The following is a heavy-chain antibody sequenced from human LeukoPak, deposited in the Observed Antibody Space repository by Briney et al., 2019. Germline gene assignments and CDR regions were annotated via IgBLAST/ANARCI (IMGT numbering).Heavy chain of an antibody. Sequence: SETLSLTCTVSGGSISSSSYYWGWIRQPPGKGLEWIGSIYYSGSTYYNPSLKSRVTISVDTSKNQFSLKLSSVTAADTAVYYCARDMLYCSSTSCYRLNAFDIWGQGTMVTVSS. CDR2: IYYSGST. V-gene: IGHV4-39*07. J-gene: IGHJ3*02. CDR3: ARDMLYCSSTSCYRLNAFDI. CDR1: GGSISSSSYY. D-gene: IGHD2-2*02.